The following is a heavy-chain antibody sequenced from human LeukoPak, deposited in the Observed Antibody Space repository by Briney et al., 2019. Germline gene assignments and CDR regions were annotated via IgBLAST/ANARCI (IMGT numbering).Heavy chain of an antibody. J-gene: IGHJ4*02. CDR1: GGSISSYY. D-gene: IGHD2-15*01. V-gene: IGHV4-59*01. CDR2: IYYSGST. Sequence: PSETLYLTCTVSGGSISSYYWSWIRQPPGKGLEWIGYIYYSGSTNYNPSLKSRVTISVDTSKNQFSLKLSSVAAADTAVYYCARGIGGSPPDYWGQGTLVTVSS. CDR3: ARGIGGSPPDY.